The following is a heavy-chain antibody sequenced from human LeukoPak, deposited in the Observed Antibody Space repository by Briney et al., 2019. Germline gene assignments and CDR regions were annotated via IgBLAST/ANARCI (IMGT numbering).Heavy chain of an antibody. J-gene: IGHJ4*02. Sequence: GGPLRLSCAASGFTFSSYAMSWVRQAPGKGLEWVSAISGSGGSTYYADSVKGRFTISRDNSKNTLYLQMNSLRAEDTAVYYCAKGRHYYDSSGYYYFDYWGQGTLVTVSS. CDR2: ISGSGGST. V-gene: IGHV3-23*01. CDR3: AKGRHYYDSSGYYYFDY. D-gene: IGHD3-22*01. CDR1: GFTFSSYA.